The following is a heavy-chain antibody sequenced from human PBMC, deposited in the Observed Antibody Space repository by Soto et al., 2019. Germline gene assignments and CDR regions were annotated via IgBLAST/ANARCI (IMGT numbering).Heavy chain of an antibody. CDR2: IYYSGST. V-gene: IGHV4-31*03. CDR1: GGSISSGGYY. Sequence: SETLSLTCTVSGGSISSGGYYWSWIRQHPGKGLEWIGYIYYSGSTNYHPSLESRLTISLETSKNQFSLRLNSVTAADTAVYFCARFRAGDFDSWGQGTLVTVSS. CDR3: ARFRAGDFDS. J-gene: IGHJ4*02. D-gene: IGHD3-10*01.